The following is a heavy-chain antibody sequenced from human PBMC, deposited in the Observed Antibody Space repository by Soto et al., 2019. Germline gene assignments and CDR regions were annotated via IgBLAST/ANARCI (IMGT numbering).Heavy chain of an antibody. CDR2: FDGEDGQT. V-gene: IGHV1-24*01. J-gene: IGHJ5*02. CDR3: ARDGLITFGGVIATLGWFDP. Sequence: ASVKVSCKVSGYSFSEMSMHWVRQTPEKGLEWMGSFDGEDGQTMYAQKFQGRVTMTTDTSTSTAYMELRSLRSDDTAVYYCARDGLITFGGVIATLGWFDPWGQGTLVTVSS. D-gene: IGHD3-16*02. CDR1: GYSFSEMS.